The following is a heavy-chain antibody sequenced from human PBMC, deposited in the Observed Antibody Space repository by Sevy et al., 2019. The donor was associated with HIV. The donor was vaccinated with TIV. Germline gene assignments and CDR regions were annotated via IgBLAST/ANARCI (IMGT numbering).Heavy chain of an antibody. CDR2: INPNSGGT. J-gene: IGHJ6*02. Sequence: ASVKVSCKASGYTFTGYYMHWVRQAPGQGLEWMGRINPNSGGTNYAQKFQGRVTMTRDTSISTAYMELSRLRSDDTAVYYCARDLAAFYGMDVWGQGTTVTVSS. V-gene: IGHV1-2*06. CDR3: ARDLAAFYGMDV. CDR1: GYTFTGYY. D-gene: IGHD6-25*01.